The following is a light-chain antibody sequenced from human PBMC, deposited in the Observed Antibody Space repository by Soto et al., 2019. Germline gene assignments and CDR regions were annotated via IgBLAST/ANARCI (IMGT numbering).Light chain of an antibody. CDR2: GAS. CDR1: QSFSSSY. J-gene: IGKJ1*01. V-gene: IGKV3-20*01. CDR3: QQYDNSPT. Sequence: EIVLTQSPGTLSLSPGERATLSCRASQSFSSSYLGWYQQKPGQAPRLLIYGASSRAIGIPDRFSGSGSETDFTLTIIRLEPEDYAVYYGQQYDNSPTFGQGTKVEIK.